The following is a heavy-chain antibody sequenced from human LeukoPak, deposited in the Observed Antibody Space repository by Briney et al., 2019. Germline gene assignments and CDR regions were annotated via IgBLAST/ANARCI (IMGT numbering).Heavy chain of an antibody. J-gene: IGHJ6*02. CDR1: GFSFSSYA. CDR3: ATHQGQQLVLATYGMDV. V-gene: IGHV3-23*01. D-gene: IGHD6-13*01. Sequence: PGGSLRLSWAASGFSFSSYAMSWVRQAPGKGLEWVSAISGSGGSTYYADSVKGRFTISRDNSKKTLYLQMNSLRAEDTAVYYCATHQGQQLVLATYGMDVWGQGTTVTVSS. CDR2: ISGSGGST.